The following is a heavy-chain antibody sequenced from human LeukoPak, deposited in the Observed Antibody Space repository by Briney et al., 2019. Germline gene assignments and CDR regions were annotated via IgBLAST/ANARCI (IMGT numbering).Heavy chain of an antibody. CDR2: INHSGST. CDR1: GGSFSGYY. Sequence: SETLSLTCAVYGGSFSGYYWSWIRQPPGKGLEWIGEINHSGSTNYNPSLKSRVTISVDTSKNQFSLKLSSVTAVDTAVYYCAREEDSSASGLDYWGQGTLVTVSS. J-gene: IGHJ4*02. V-gene: IGHV4-34*01. D-gene: IGHD3-22*01. CDR3: AREEDSSASGLDY.